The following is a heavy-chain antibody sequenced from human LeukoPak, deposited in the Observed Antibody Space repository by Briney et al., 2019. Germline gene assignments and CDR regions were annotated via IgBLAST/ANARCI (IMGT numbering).Heavy chain of an antibody. V-gene: IGHV4-39*01. D-gene: IGHD3-3*01. CDR2: MPYDENVADNEIP. J-gene: IGHJ5*02. CDR3: ARLTLTGVGGRGWFDA. Sequence: PSETLSLTCIVSGDSISNSGWSWGWIRQPPGKGLEWIGTMPYDENVADNEIPSYNPSLKSRVSISAATSKNQLSLKVNSVTAADTASYYCARLTLTGVGGRGWFDAWGQGTLVIVSS. CDR1: GDSISNSGWS.